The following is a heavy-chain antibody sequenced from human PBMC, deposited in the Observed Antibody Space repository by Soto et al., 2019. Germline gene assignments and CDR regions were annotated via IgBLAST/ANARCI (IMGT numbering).Heavy chain of an antibody. D-gene: IGHD3-10*01. V-gene: IGHV1-18*01. CDR2: ISAYNGNT. J-gene: IGHJ6*02. CDR1: GYSFTSYG. CDR3: ARDNGFGESDV. Sequence: QVQLVQSGAEVKKPGASVKVSCKASGYSFTSYGISWVRQAPGQGLEWMGWISAYNGNTNYAQKLQGRVTMTTDTPTSTAYMDLRSLRPDDTAVYYCARDNGFGESDVWGQGATVTVSS.